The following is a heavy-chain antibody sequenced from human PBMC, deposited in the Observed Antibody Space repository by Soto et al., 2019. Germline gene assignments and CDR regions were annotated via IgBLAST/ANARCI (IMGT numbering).Heavy chain of an antibody. J-gene: IGHJ3*01. V-gene: IGHV4-38-2*01. D-gene: IGHD3-3*01. CDR2: IYHSGST. CDR3: ASVYSSYYDRRSGWYTASAF. Sequence: CRFIQKPPGKGLVWIGSIYHSGSTYCSPSLKSRVTISVDMSKNQFSLKLSSVTAADTAVYYCASVYSSYYDRRSGWYTASAFWGHRTMVPVSS.